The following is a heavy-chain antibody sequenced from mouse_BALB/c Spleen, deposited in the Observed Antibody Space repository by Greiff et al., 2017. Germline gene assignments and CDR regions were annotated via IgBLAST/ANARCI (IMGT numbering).Heavy chain of an antibody. Sequence: EVQLQQSGAELVKPGASVKLSCTASGFNIKDTYMHWVKQRPEPGLEWIGRIDPANGNTKYDPKFQGKATITADTSSNTAYLQLSSLTYEDTAVYYCATRYFDVWGAGTTVTVSS. CDR2: IDPANGNT. CDR1: GFNIKDTY. J-gene: IGHJ1*01. CDR3: ATRYFDV. V-gene: IGHV14-3*02.